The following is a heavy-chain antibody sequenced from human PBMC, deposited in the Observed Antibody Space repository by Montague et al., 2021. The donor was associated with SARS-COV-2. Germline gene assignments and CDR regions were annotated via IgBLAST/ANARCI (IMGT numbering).Heavy chain of an antibody. Sequence: SETLSLTCAVYGGSFSGNYWSWIRQPPGKGLEWIGEINHYGSNNYNPSLKSRVTMSVDTSKNQFSLKLSSVTAADTAVYYCARGLPVTTLFYYFGMDVWGQGTTVTVSS. CDR2: INHYGSN. D-gene: IGHD4-11*01. CDR3: ARGLPVTTLFYYFGMDV. CDR1: GGSFSGNY. J-gene: IGHJ6*02. V-gene: IGHV4-34*01.